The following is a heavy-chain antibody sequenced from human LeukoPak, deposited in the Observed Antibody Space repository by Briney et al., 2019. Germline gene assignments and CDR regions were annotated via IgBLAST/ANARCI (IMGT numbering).Heavy chain of an antibody. CDR3: ARGRGISRPYYFDS. CDR1: GFTFSSYS. CDR2: IDSSSTYT. V-gene: IGHV3-21*05. Sequence: GGSLRLSCAASGFTFSSYSMGWVRQAPGKGLEWVSRIDSSSTYTNYADSVKGRFTISRDNAKKSLYLQMNSLRADDTAVYYCARGRGISRPYYFDSWGQGTLVTVSS. J-gene: IGHJ4*02. D-gene: IGHD6-6*01.